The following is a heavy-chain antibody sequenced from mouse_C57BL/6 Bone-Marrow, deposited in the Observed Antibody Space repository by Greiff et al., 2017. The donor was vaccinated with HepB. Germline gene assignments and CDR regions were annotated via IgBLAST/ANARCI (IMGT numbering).Heavy chain of an antibody. CDR1: GFTFTDHY. D-gene: IGHD1-1*01. Sequence: EVKLMESGGGLVQPGGSLSLSCAASGFTFTDHYMSWVRQPPGKALEWLGFIRNKANGYTTEYSASVKGRFTISRDNSQSILYLQMNALRAEDSATYYCARPYYYGSSLYWYFDVWGTGTTVTVSS. CDR2: IRNKANGYTT. J-gene: IGHJ1*03. V-gene: IGHV7-3*01. CDR3: ARPYYYGSSLYWYFDV.